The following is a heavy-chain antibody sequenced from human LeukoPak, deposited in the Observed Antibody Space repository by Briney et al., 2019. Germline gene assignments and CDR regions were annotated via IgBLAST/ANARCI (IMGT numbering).Heavy chain of an antibody. CDR2: LYYSGYI. J-gene: IGHJ4*02. V-gene: IGHV4-39*01. CDR3: ARHDL. CDR1: GDSMSSSGYY. Sequence: SETLSLTCTVSGDSMSSSGYYWGWIRQPPGKGLEWIGSLYYSGYIYFNPSLKSRVAISVDKSKNQFSLRLNSVTAADMAVYYCARHDLWGQGTLVTVAS.